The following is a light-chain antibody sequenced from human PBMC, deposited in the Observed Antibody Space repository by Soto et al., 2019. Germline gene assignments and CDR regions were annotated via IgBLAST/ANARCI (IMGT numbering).Light chain of an antibody. Sequence: DIILTQSPAIVSVSPGERATLSCRASRSVSTNLAWYQHKHGQAPRLLIYGASTRVTDIPPRFSGSGSGTECTLTINYLKSEDFGVYYGQQYDKTVTPVTLGGGTNVEI. V-gene: IGKV3-15*01. CDR1: RSVSTN. J-gene: IGKJ4*01. CDR2: GAS. CDR3: QQYDKTVTPVT.